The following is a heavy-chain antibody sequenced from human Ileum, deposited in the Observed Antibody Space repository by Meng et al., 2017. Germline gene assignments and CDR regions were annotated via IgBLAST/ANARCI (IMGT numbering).Heavy chain of an antibody. CDR2: IYYSGST. CDR1: GGSISSYY. CDR3: ARWDSGRKIFDY. D-gene: IGHD1-26*01. Sequence: SETLSLTCTVSGGSISSYYWSWIRQPPGKGLEWMGYIYYSGSTNYNPSLKSRVTISVDTTKNQFSLKLSPVTAADTAVYYCARWDSGRKIFDYWGQGTLVTVSS. V-gene: IGHV4-59*01. J-gene: IGHJ4*02.